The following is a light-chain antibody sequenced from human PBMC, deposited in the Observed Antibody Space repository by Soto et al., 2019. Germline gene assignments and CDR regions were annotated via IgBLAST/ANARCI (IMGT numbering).Light chain of an antibody. CDR1: SSDVGGYNY. CDR2: DVS. J-gene: IGLJ2*01. Sequence: QSALTQPASVSGSPGHSITNSCTGTSSDVGGYNYVSWYQQHPGKAPKLMIYDVSNRPSRVSNRFSGSKSGNTASLTISGLQAEDEADYYCSSYTSSSPLFGGATKLTVL. V-gene: IGLV2-14*01. CDR3: SSYTSSSPL.